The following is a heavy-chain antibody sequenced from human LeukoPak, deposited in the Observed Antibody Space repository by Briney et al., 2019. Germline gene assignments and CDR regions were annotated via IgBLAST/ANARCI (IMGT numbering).Heavy chain of an antibody. CDR3: ASSATIRGLGAFDI. J-gene: IGHJ3*02. V-gene: IGHV1-18*01. CDR2: ISAYNGNT. D-gene: IGHD5-24*01. Sequence: WISAYNGNTDYAQKLQGRVTMTTDTSTSTAYMELRSLRSDDTAVYYCASSATIRGLGAFDIWGQGTMVTVSS.